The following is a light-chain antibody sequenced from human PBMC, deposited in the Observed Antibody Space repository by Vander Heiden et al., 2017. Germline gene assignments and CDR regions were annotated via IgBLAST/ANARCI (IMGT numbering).Light chain of an antibody. Sequence: QSALTQPASVSGFPGQSITISCTGSRSDIGNYHLVSWYQQRPGKAPKLMIHEVSKRPSEVSNRFSGSKSGSTASLTISGLQAEDEADYYCCSYVTGSTLVFGTGTKVTVL. CDR1: RSDIGNYHL. CDR3: CSYVTGSTLV. J-gene: IGLJ1*01. CDR2: EVS. V-gene: IGLV2-23*02.